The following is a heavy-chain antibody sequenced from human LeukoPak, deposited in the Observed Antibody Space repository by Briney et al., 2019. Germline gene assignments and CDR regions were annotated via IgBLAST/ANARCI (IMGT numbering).Heavy chain of an antibody. CDR2: IYYTGST. Sequence: SQTLSLTCTVSGGSVSSGGYYWVWISQRPGKGLEWIGYIYYTGSTSYNPSLKSRLTIAVDTSKNQFSLKLSSVTAADTAVYYCARPLNTVHDTFDVWGQGTMVTVSS. CDR3: ARPLNTVHDTFDV. CDR1: GGSVSSGGYY. V-gene: IGHV4-31*03. J-gene: IGHJ3*01. D-gene: IGHD4-11*01.